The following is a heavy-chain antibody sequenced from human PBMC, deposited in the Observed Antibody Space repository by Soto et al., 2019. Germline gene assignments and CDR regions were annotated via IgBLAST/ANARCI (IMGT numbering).Heavy chain of an antibody. Sequence: LSLTCAVSGGSISSGGYSWSWIRQPRGKGLEWIGYIYHSGSTYHNPSLKSRVTMSVDTSKNQFSLKLSSVTAADTAVYYCAKSSSRSSVGQYGSDVWGQGTTVTVS. CDR1: GGSISSGGYS. CDR3: AKSSSRSSVGQYGSDV. D-gene: IGHD6-13*01. J-gene: IGHJ6*02. CDR2: IYHSGST. V-gene: IGHV4-30-2*01.